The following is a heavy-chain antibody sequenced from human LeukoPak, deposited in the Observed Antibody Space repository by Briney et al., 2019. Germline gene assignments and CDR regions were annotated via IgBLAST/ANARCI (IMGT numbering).Heavy chain of an antibody. CDR1: GYTFTSHG. Sequence: ASVKVSCKASGYTFTSHGITWVRQAPGQGLEWMGWISTYNVNTNYAQKLQGRVTMTTDTSTSTAYMELSRLRSDDTAVYYCARDRGYYYYMDVWGKGTTVTVSS. D-gene: IGHD5-24*01. CDR3: ARDRGYYYYMDV. CDR2: ISTYNVNT. J-gene: IGHJ6*03. V-gene: IGHV1-18*04.